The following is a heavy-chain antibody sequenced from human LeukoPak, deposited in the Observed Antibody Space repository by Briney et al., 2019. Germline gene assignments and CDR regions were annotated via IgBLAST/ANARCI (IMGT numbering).Heavy chain of an antibody. CDR2: ISNSGREI. D-gene: IGHD7-27*01. V-gene: IGHV3-11*04. CDR3: GRGHWGLDY. Sequence: GGSLRLSCAASGFTFSDSYMTWIRQAPGKGLEWVSYISNSGREINYADSVKGRFTISRDNAMSSLYLQMNSLRVEDTAIYYCGRGHWGLDYWGQGTLVTVSS. CDR1: GFTFSDSY. J-gene: IGHJ4*02.